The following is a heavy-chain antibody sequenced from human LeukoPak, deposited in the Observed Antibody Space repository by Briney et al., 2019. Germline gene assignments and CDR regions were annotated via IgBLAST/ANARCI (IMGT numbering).Heavy chain of an antibody. CDR1: GFTFSDYA. D-gene: IGHD2-15*01. CDR3: AKDTSAWWYHRAYMNV. V-gene: IGHV3-23*01. Sequence: SGGSLGLSCAASGFTFSDYAMSWVRQAPGGGLEWVSAISGSGDKTFHADSVKGRFTTSRDNSKNTLSLQMSSLRVEDSAVYFCAKDTSAWWYHRAYMNVWGTGTTVTVSS. CDR2: ISGSGDKT. J-gene: IGHJ6*03.